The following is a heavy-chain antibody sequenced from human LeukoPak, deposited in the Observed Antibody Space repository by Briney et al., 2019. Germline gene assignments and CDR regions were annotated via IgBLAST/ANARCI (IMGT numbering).Heavy chain of an antibody. CDR1: GYTFTYRY. D-gene: IGHD1-26*01. Sequence: ASVKVSCEASGYTFTYRYLHWVRQAPGQGLEWMGGIIPIFGTANYAQKFQGRVTITADESTSTAYMELSSLRSEDTAVYYCARDSGSYLNGCWGQGTLVTVSS. V-gene: IGHV1-69*13. J-gene: IGHJ4*02. CDR2: IIPIFGTA. CDR3: ARDSGSYLNGC.